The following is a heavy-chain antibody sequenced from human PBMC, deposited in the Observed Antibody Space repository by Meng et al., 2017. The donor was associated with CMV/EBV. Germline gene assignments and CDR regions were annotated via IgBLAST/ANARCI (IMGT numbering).Heavy chain of an antibody. J-gene: IGHJ6*02. CDR3: ARAFYYDILTGYYAKRDNYYYYGMDV. Sequence: SVKVSCKASGYTFTSYDINWVRQAPGQGLEWMGRIIPILGIANYAQKFQGRVTITADKSTSTAYMELSSLRSKDTAVYYCARAFYYDILTGYYAKRDNYYYYGMDVWGQGTTVTVSS. V-gene: IGHV1-69*04. CDR1: GYTFTSYD. CDR2: IIPILGIA. D-gene: IGHD3-9*01.